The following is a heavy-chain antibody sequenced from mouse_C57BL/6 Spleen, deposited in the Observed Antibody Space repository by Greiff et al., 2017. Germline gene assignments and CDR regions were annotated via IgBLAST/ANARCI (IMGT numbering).Heavy chain of an antibody. CDR3: ARNVYDGYPAWFAY. D-gene: IGHD2-3*01. Sequence: QVQLQQSGPELVKPGASVKISCKASGYTFTDYYINWVKQRPGQGLEWIARIYPGSGNTYYNEKFKGKATLTAEKSSSTAYMQLSSLTSEDSAVYFCARNVYDGYPAWFAYWGQGTLVTVSA. CDR1: GYTFTDYY. CDR2: IYPGSGNT. V-gene: IGHV1-76*01. J-gene: IGHJ3*01.